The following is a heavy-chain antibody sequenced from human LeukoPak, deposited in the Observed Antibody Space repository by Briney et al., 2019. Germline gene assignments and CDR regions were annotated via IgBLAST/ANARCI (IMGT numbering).Heavy chain of an antibody. CDR3: ASGRRGKHAFDI. Sequence: SETLSLTCAVYGGSFSGYYWSWIRQPPGKGLEWIGEVNHSGSTSYNPSLKSRVTISVDTSKNQFPLKLSSVTAADTAVYYCASGRRGKHAFDIWGQGTMVTVSS. V-gene: IGHV4-34*01. CDR2: VNHSGST. D-gene: IGHD1-14*01. CDR1: GGSFSGYY. J-gene: IGHJ3*02.